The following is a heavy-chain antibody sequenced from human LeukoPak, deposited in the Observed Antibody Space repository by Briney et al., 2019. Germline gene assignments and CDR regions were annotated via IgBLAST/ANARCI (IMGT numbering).Heavy chain of an antibody. J-gene: IGHJ5*02. Sequence: SETLSLTCTVSGGSISSYYWSWIRQPPGKGLEWIGYIYYSGSTNYNPSLKSRVTMSVDTSKNQFSLKLSSVTAADTAVYYCARAWAYGSGSGWFDPWGQGALVTVSS. V-gene: IGHV4-59*01. CDR1: GGSISSYY. CDR3: ARAWAYGSGSGWFDP. CDR2: IYYSGST. D-gene: IGHD3-10*01.